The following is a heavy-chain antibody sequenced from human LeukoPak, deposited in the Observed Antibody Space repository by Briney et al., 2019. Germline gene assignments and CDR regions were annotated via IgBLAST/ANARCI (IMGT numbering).Heavy chain of an antibody. CDR1: GGTFISYA. Sequence: GASVKVSCKASGGTFISYAISWVRQAPGQGLEWMGRIIPILGIANYAQKFQGRVTITADKSTSTAYMELSSLRSEDTAVYYCARAYYGSGSYPFGDDAFDIWGQGTMVTVSS. J-gene: IGHJ3*02. CDR2: IIPILGIA. D-gene: IGHD3-10*01. V-gene: IGHV1-69*04. CDR3: ARAYYGSGSYPFGDDAFDI.